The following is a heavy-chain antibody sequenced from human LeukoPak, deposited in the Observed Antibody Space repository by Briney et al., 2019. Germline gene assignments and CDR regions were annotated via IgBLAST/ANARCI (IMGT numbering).Heavy chain of an antibody. V-gene: IGHV4-30-4*01. CDR2: IYYSGST. J-gene: IGHJ6*02. Sequence: SQTLSLTCTVSGGSISSGDYYRSWIRQPPGKGLEWIGYIYYSGSTYYNPSLKSRVTISVDTSKNQFSLKLSSVTAADTAVYYCARDSDYYYYGMDVWGQGTTVTVSS. CDR1: GGSISSGDYY. D-gene: IGHD3-10*01. CDR3: ARDSDYYYYGMDV.